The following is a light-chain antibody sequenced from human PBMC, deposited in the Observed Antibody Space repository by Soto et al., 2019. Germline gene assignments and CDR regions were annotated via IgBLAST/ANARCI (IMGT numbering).Light chain of an antibody. J-gene: IGLJ1*01. Sequence: QSALTQPPSASGSPGQSVTISCTGTSSDVGGSNYVSWYQQHPGKAPKLMIYEVNKRPSGVPDRFSGSKSGNTASLTVSGLQAEDEADYYCSSYAGSNNYVLGTGTKLTVL. CDR3: SSYAGSNNYV. CDR2: EVN. V-gene: IGLV2-8*01. CDR1: SSDVGGSNY.